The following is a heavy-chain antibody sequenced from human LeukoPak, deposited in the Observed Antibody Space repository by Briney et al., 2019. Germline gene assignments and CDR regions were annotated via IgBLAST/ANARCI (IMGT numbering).Heavy chain of an antibody. CDR2: ISAYNGNT. J-gene: IGHJ4*02. Sequence: GASEKVSCKASGYTFTSYGISWVRQAPGQGLEWMGWISAYNGNTNYAQKLQGRVTMTTDTSTSTAYMELRSLRSDDTAVYYCARDAITMVRGVIDYWGQGTLVTVSS. V-gene: IGHV1-18*01. CDR3: ARDAITMVRGVIDY. CDR1: GYTFTSYG. D-gene: IGHD3-10*01.